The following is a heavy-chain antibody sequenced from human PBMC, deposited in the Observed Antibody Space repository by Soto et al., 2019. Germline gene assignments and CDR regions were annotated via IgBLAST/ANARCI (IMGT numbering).Heavy chain of an antibody. D-gene: IGHD5-18*01. Sequence: ASVKVSCKASGYTFTGYYMHWVRQAPGQGLEWMGWINPNSGGTNYAQKFQGRVTMTRDTSISTAYMELSRLRSDDTAVYYCARDSSGYSFMGWFDPWGQGTLVTVSS. CDR1: GYTFTGYY. J-gene: IGHJ5*02. V-gene: IGHV1-2*02. CDR2: INPNSGGT. CDR3: ARDSSGYSFMGWFDP.